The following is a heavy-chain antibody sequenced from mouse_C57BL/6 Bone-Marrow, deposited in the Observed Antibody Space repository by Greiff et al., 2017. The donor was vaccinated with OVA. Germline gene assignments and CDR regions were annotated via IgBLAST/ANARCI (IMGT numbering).Heavy chain of an antibody. Sequence: EVKLQESGEGLVKPGGSLKLSCAASGFTFSSYAMSWVRQTPEKRLEWVAYISSGGDYIYYADTVKGRFTISRDNARNTLYLQMSSLKSEYTAMYYYTRLRDAMDYWGQGTSVTVSS. V-gene: IGHV5-9-1*02. D-gene: IGHD1-1*01. CDR1: GFTFSSYA. J-gene: IGHJ4*01. CDR2: ISSGGDYI. CDR3: TRLRDAMDY.